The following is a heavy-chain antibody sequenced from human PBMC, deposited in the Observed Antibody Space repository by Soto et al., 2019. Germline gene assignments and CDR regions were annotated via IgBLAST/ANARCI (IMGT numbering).Heavy chain of an antibody. J-gene: IGHJ6*02. V-gene: IGHV2-70*01. CDR2: IDWDDDK. CDR3: ARIPGSHSGYSYGYYYYYGMDV. Sequence: SGPTLVNPTQTLTLTCTFSGFSLSTSGMCVSWIRQPPGKALEWLALIDWDDDKYYSTSLKTRLTISKDTSKNQVVLTMTNMDPVDTATYYCARIPGSHSGYSYGYYYYYGMDVWGQGTTVTVS. CDR1: GFSLSTSGMC. D-gene: IGHD5-18*01.